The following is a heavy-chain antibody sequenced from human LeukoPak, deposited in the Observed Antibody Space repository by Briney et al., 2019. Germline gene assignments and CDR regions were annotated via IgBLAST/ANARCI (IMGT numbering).Heavy chain of an antibody. Sequence: SETLSLTCAVSGYSISSGYYWGWIRQPPRKGLEWIGYIYYSGSTYYNPSLKSRVTISVDTSKNQFSLKLSSVTAADTAVYYCAREAPSPYSSSPPVIWGQGTMVTVSS. V-gene: IGHV4-38-2*02. CDR2: IYYSGST. J-gene: IGHJ3*02. CDR1: GYSISSGYY. CDR3: AREAPSPYSSSPPVI. D-gene: IGHD6-6*01.